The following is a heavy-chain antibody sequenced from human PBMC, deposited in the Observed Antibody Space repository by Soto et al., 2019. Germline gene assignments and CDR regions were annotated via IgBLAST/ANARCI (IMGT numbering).Heavy chain of an antibody. Sequence: KPSETLSLTCTVSGGSISSGGYYWSWIRQHPGKGLEWIGYIYYSGSTYYSPSLKSRVTISVDTSKNQFSLKLSSVTAADTAVYYCARDRAVYFDYWGQGTLVTVSS. CDR2: IYYSGST. D-gene: IGHD3-10*01. CDR1: GGSISSGGYY. CDR3: ARDRAVYFDY. J-gene: IGHJ4*02. V-gene: IGHV4-31*03.